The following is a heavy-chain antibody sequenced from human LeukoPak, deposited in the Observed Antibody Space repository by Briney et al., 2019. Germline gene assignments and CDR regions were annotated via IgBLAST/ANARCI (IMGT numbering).Heavy chain of an antibody. CDR3: ARDLPGDMRDAFDI. CDR2: IYNSGTT. D-gene: IGHD3-9*01. CDR1: GGSISSGGYY. Sequence: SETLSLTCTVSGGSISSGGYYWSWIRQHPGKGLEWIGYIYNSGTTYYNPSLKSRVTISVDTSKNQFSLKLTSVTAADTAVYFCARDLPGDMRDAFDIWGQGTTVTVSS. V-gene: IGHV4-31*03. J-gene: IGHJ3*02.